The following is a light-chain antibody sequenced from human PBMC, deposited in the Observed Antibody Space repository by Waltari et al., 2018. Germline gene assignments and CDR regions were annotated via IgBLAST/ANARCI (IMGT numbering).Light chain of an antibody. Sequence: EIVLTQSPATLSLSPGERATLSCRASQSVSAYLAWYQKKRGQAPRLLIYDTSKRASGIPVRFSGSGSGTDFTLTISSLEPEDSAVYYCQQRKNWPVTFGPGTKLDIK. CDR1: QSVSAY. CDR2: DTS. CDR3: QQRKNWPVT. V-gene: IGKV3-11*01. J-gene: IGKJ3*01.